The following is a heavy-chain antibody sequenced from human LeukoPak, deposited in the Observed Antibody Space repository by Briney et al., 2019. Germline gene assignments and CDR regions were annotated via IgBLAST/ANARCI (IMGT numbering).Heavy chain of an antibody. V-gene: IGHV3-30-3*01. D-gene: IGHD5-12*01. CDR1: GFTFSSYA. CDR2: ISYDGSNK. Sequence: GGSLRLSCAASGFTFSSYAMHWVRQAPGKGLEWVAVISYDGSNKYYADSVKGRFTISRDNSKNTLYLQMNSLRAEDTAVYYCARDYSGVDYWGQGTLVTVSS. J-gene: IGHJ4*02. CDR3: ARDYSGVDY.